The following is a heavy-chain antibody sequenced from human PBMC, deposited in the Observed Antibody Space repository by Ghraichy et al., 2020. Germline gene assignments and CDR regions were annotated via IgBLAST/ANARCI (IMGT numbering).Heavy chain of an antibody. CDR3: ARSGYYDYYFDY. CDR1: GFTFSSYW. J-gene: IGHJ4*02. CDR2: IKQDGSEK. D-gene: IGHD3-22*01. V-gene: IGHV3-7*04. Sequence: GALRLSCAASGFTFSSYWMSWVRQAPGKGLEWVANIKQDGSEKYYVDSVKGRFTISRDNAKNSLYLQMNSLRAEDTAVYYCARSGYYDYYFDYWGQGTLVTVSS.